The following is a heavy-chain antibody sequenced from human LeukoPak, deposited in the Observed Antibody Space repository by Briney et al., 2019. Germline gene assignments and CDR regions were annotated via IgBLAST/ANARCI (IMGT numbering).Heavy chain of an antibody. V-gene: IGHV4-34*01. CDR2: INHSGST. CDR3: ARDRQYSSSSNAFDI. Sequence: PSETLSLTCAVYNGSFSGYYWSWIRQPPGKGLEWIGEINHSGSTNYNPSLKSRLTISVDTSKNQFSLKLSSVTAADTAVYYCARDRQYSSSSNAFDIWGQGTMVTVSS. CDR1: NGSFSGYY. J-gene: IGHJ3*02. D-gene: IGHD6-13*01.